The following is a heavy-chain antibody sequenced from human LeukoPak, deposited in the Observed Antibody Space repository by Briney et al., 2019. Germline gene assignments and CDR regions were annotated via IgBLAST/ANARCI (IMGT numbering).Heavy chain of an antibody. J-gene: IGHJ4*02. V-gene: IGHV4-34*01. CDR1: GGSFSGYY. CDR3: ARDGERWLIRPRGFDY. Sequence: SETLSLTCAVYGGSFSGYYWSWIRQPPGKGLEWIGEINHSGSTNYNPSLKSRVTISVDTSKNQFSLKLSSVTAADTAVYYCARDGERWLIRPRGFDYWGQGTLVTVSS. D-gene: IGHD5-24*01. CDR2: INHSGST.